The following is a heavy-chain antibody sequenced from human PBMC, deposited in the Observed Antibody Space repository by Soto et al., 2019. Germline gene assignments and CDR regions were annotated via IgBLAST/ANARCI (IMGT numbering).Heavy chain of an antibody. Sequence: LRLSCAASGFTFSSYAMSWVRQAPGKGLEWVSAISGSGGSTYYADSVKGRFTISRDNSKNTLYLQMNSLRAEDTAVYYCAKLKSSSGWSRLDYWGQGNLVTVS. CDR2: ISGSGGST. J-gene: IGHJ4*02. CDR3: AKLKSSSGWSRLDY. V-gene: IGHV3-23*01. CDR1: GFTFSSYA. D-gene: IGHD6-19*01.